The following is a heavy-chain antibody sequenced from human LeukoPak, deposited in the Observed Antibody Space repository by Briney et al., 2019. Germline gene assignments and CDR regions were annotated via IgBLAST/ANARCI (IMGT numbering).Heavy chain of an antibody. CDR1: GCTFTGYY. CDR3: ARDWYFYDSSGYYFFDY. D-gene: IGHD3-22*01. V-gene: IGHV1-2*06. CDR2: INPNSGGT. J-gene: IGHJ4*02. Sequence: GASVKVSCKASGCTFTGYYIHWVRQAPGQGLEWMGRINPNSGGTNYAQKFQGRVTMTRDTSISTAYMELSRLRSDDTAVYYCARDWYFYDSSGYYFFDYWGQGTLVTVSS.